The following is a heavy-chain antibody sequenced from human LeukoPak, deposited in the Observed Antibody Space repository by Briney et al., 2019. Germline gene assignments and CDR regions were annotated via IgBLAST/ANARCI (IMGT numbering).Heavy chain of an antibody. CDR1: EFTFSRYG. CDR3: ARDDLLHRNWFDP. CDR2: ISSSSSYI. Sequence: GGSLRLSCAASEFTFSRYGMNWVRQAPGKGLEWVSSISSSSSYIYYADSVKGRFTISRDNAKNSLYLQMNSLRVEDTAFYYCARDDLLHRNWFDPWGQGTLVTVSS. V-gene: IGHV3-21*04. J-gene: IGHJ5*02. D-gene: IGHD3-22*01.